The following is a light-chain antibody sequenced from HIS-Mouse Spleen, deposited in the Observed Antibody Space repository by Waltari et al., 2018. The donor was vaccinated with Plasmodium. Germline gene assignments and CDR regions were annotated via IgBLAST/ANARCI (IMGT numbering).Light chain of an antibody. V-gene: IGLV2-23*01. CDR1: SSDVGSYKL. J-gene: IGLJ3*02. Sequence: QSALTQPASVSGSPGQSITISCTGTSSDVGSYKLVSCYQQHPGKAPKLMIYEGSKRPSGVSNRFSGSKSGNTASLTISGLQAEDEADYYCCSYAGSSTWVFGGGTKLTVL. CDR2: EGS. CDR3: CSYAGSSTWV.